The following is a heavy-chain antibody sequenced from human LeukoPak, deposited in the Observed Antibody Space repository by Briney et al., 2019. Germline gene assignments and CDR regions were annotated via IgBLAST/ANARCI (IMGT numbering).Heavy chain of an antibody. D-gene: IGHD2-8*02. CDR3: ARLVQGAFDI. CDR1: GFTVSSND. Sequence: GGSLRLSCAASGFTVSSNDMAWVRQAPGKGLEWVANIKQDGSEKYYVDSVKGRFTISRDNAKNSLYLQMNSLRAEDTAVYYCARLVQGAFDIWGQGTMVTVSS. V-gene: IGHV3-7*01. CDR2: IKQDGSEK. J-gene: IGHJ3*02.